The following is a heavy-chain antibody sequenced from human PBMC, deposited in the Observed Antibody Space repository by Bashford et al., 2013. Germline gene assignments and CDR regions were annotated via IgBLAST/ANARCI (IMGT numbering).Heavy chain of an antibody. J-gene: IGHJ4*02. V-gene: IGHV3-30*01. D-gene: IGHD1-14*01. Sequence: DSVKGRFIISRDNSGNTLSLQMTSLRREDTAVYYCTSAPDRDYWGQGTLVTVSS. CDR3: TSAPDRDY.